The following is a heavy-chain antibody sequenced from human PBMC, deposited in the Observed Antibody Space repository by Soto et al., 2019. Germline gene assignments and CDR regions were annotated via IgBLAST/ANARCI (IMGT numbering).Heavy chain of an antibody. D-gene: IGHD4-17*01. CDR3: ARVYGDYPADFDY. Sequence: EVHLVESGGGLVQPGGSLRLSCAASGFTFSSYSMNWVRQAPGKGLEWVSYISSSSSTIYYADSVKGRFTISRDNAKNSRYLQINSLRAEDTAVYYWARVYGDYPADFDYWGQGNLVTVSS. CDR1: GFTFSSYS. J-gene: IGHJ4*02. CDR2: ISSSSSTI. V-gene: IGHV3-48*01.